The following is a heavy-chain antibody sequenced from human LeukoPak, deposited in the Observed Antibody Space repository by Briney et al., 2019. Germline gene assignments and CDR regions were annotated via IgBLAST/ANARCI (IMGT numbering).Heavy chain of an antibody. J-gene: IGHJ4*02. V-gene: IGHV3-23*01. D-gene: IGHD5-24*01. CDR1: GFAFSSYA. CDR2: ISSNGGST. CDR3: AKASKMDTILPPFGY. Sequence: PGGSLRLSCAASGFAFSSYAMSWVRQAPGKGLEWVSSISSNGGSTYYADSVKGRFTISRDNSKNTLYLQMNSLRAEDTAVYYCAKASKMDTILPPFGYWGQGTLVTVSS.